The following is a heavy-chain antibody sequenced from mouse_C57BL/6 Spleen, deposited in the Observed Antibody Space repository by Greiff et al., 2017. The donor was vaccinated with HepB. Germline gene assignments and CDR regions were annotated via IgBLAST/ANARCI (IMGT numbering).Heavy chain of an antibody. D-gene: IGHD1-1*01. CDR3: ARATTGYFDY. J-gene: IGHJ2*01. CDR1: GFTFSDYG. V-gene: IGHV5-17*01. Sequence: EVKVVESGGGLVKPGGSLKLSCAASGFTFSDYGMHWVRQAPGKGLEWVAYISSGSSTIYYADTVKGRFTISRDNAKNTLFLQMTSLRSEDTAMYYCARATTGYFDYWGQGTTLTVSS. CDR2: ISSGSSTI.